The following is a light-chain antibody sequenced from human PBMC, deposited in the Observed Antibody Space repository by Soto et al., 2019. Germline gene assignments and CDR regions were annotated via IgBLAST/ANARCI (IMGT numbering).Light chain of an antibody. CDR1: NIGSKS. CDR2: YDS. J-gene: IGLJ1*01. CDR3: QVWEISSDHYV. V-gene: IGLV3-21*01. Sequence: SSELTQPPSVSVAPGKTARITCGGNNIGSKSVHWYRQKPGQAPVLVIFYDSGRPSGIPERFSGSNSGNTATLTISRVEAGDEADYYCQVWEISSDHYVFGTGTKVTVL.